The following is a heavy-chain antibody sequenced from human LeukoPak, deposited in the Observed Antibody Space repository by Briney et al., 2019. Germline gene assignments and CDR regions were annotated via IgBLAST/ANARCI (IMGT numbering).Heavy chain of an antibody. CDR2: MNPNNDNT. CDR3: ARQRTFRGLDN. Sequence: ASVKVSCKASGHTFMNFEINWVRQATGQGLEWMGRMNPNNDNTNYAQKFQGRVTMTSDTSTSTVYMELSSLIYGDTAVYFCARQRTFRGLDNWGQGTLVTVSS. CDR1: GHTFMNFE. D-gene: IGHD3-10*01. J-gene: IGHJ4*02. V-gene: IGHV1-8*01.